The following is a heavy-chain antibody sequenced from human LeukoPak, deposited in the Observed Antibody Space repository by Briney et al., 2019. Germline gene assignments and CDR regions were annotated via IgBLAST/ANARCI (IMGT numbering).Heavy chain of an antibody. V-gene: IGHV4-59*11. D-gene: IGHD2-8*01. Sequence: SETLSLTCTVSGGSISSHYWSWVRQPPGKGLVWIGYISYSGNTNYNPSLKSRVTISMHTSKNQLSLKLNSVTAADTAVYYCASSGQCTNGLCRDVGYMDVWGKGTTVTVSS. J-gene: IGHJ6*03. CDR3: ASSGQCTNGLCRDVGYMDV. CDR1: GGSISSHY. CDR2: ISYSGNT.